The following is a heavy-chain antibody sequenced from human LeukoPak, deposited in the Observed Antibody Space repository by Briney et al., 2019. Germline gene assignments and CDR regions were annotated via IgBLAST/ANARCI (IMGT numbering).Heavy chain of an antibody. CDR3: ARDAGYDSGWTRFDF. Sequence: GESLRLSCVVSGFNIDTAYMTWVRQAPGKGLEWVSLIYSGGTTYYADSVRGRSTISRDLSTNTIYLQMDTLRADDTAVYYCARDAGYDSGWTRFDFWGQGTLVTVSS. CDR1: GFNIDTAY. V-gene: IGHV3-53*01. D-gene: IGHD5-12*01. CDR2: IYSGGTT. J-gene: IGHJ4*02.